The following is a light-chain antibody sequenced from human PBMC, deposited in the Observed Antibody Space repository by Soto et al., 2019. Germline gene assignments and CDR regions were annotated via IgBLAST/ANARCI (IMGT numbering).Light chain of an antibody. V-gene: IGKV1-5*03. J-gene: IGKJ4*01. Sequence: QLTQSPSTFSASLRDRVTITFQASQNISSWLAWYQQKPGKAPKLLIYKASTLERGVPSRFSGSGSGTEFTLTISSVQPDDFATYYCQQYKSYPLTFGGGTKVDIK. CDR3: QQYKSYPLT. CDR1: QNISSW. CDR2: KAS.